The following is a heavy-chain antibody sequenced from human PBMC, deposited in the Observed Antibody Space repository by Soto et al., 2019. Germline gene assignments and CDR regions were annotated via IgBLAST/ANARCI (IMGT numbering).Heavy chain of an antibody. CDR2: ISYDGSNK. J-gene: IGHJ4*02. CDR3: AKDAPWGIAARLPHGYFDY. Sequence: GGSLRLSCAASGFTFSSYGMHWVRQAPGKGLEWVAVISYDGSNKYYADSVKGRFTISRDNSKNTLYLQMNSLRAEDTAVYYCAKDAPWGIAARLPHGYFDYWGQGTLVTVSS. V-gene: IGHV3-30*18. CDR1: GFTFSSYG. D-gene: IGHD6-6*01.